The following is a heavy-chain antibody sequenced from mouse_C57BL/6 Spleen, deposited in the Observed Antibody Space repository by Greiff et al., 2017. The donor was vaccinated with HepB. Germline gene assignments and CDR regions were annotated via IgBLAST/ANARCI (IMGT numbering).Heavy chain of an antibody. V-gene: IGHV2-2*01. J-gene: IGHJ3*01. CDR3: ARDYYGSSPWFAY. CDR1: GFSLTSYG. CDR2: IWSGGST. Sequence: VQLQQSGPGLVQPSQSLSITCTVSGFSLTSYGVHWVRQSPGKGLEWLGVIWSGGSTDYNAAFISRLSISKDNSKSQVFFKMNSLQADDTAIYYCARDYYGSSPWFAYWGQGTLVTVSA. D-gene: IGHD1-1*01.